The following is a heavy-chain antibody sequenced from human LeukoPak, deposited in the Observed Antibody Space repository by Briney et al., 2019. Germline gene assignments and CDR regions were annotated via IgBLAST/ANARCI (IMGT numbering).Heavy chain of an antibody. CDR1: GFTFSNYD. CDR2: ITNSSTI. V-gene: IGHV3-69-1*01. J-gene: IGHJ5*02. CDR3: ASGYGDA. D-gene: IGHD4-17*01. Sequence: GGSLRLSCAASGFTFSNYDMNWVRQAPGKGLEWVSYITNSSTIYYADSVKGRFTVSRDNAKNSLYLQMNSLRAEDTAVYHCASGYGDAWGQGTLVTVSS.